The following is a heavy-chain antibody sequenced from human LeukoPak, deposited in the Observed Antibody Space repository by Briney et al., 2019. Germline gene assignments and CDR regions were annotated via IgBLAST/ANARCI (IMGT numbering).Heavy chain of an antibody. Sequence: GGSLRLSCAASGFTFSSYAMSWVRQAPGKGLEWVSAIINSGGSTYYANSVKGRFTISRDNSKNTLYLQMNSLRAEDTAVYYCAKATWELKGYFDYWGQGTLVTVSS. CDR1: GFTFSSYA. CDR2: IINSGGST. CDR3: AKATWELKGYFDY. D-gene: IGHD1-26*01. J-gene: IGHJ4*02. V-gene: IGHV3-23*01.